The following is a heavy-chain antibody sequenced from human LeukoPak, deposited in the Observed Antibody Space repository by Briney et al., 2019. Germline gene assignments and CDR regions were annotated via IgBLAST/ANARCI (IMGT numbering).Heavy chain of an antibody. V-gene: IGHV1-69*05. CDR2: IIPIFGTA. CDR3: AREYTRFEY. J-gene: IGHJ4*02. Sequence: GGSVKVSCKASGGTFSSYAISWVRQAPGQGREWMGGIIPIFGTANYAQKFHGRVTITTDESTSTAYMELSSPRSEDTAGYYCAREYTRFEYWGQGTRITVTS. D-gene: IGHD1-14*01. CDR1: GGTFSSYA.